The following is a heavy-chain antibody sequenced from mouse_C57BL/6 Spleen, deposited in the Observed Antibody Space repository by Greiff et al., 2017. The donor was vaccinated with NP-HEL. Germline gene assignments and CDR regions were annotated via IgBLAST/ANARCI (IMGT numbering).Heavy chain of an antibody. D-gene: IGHD4-1*01. CDR1: GYTFTSYW. CDR3: ALGNYAMDY. Sequence: VQLQQPGAELVMPGASVKLSCKASGYTFTSYWMHWVKQRPGQGLEWIGEIDPSDSYTNYNQKFKGKSTLTVDKSSSTAYMQLSSLTSEDSAVYNCALGNYAMDYWGQGTSVTVSS. CDR2: IDPSDSYT. J-gene: IGHJ4*01. V-gene: IGHV1-69*01.